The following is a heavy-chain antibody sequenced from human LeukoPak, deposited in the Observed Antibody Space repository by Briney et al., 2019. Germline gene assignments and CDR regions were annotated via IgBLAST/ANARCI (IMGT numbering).Heavy chain of an antibody. V-gene: IGHV4-34*01. CDR2: INHSGST. CDR1: GGSFSGYY. D-gene: IGHD6-13*01. CDR3: ARGRRSSSWYSSFFDY. J-gene: IGHJ4*02. Sequence: SETLSLTCAVYGGSFSGYYWSWIRQPPGKGLEWIGEINHSGSTNYNPSLKSRVTISVDTSKNQFSLKLSSVTAADTAVYYCARGRRSSSWYSSFFDYWGQGTLVTVSS.